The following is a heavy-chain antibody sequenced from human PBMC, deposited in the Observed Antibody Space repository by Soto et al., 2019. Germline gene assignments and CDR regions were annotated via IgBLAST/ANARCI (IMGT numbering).Heavy chain of an antibody. CDR2: IDWDDDK. Sequence: SGPTLVNPTQTLTLTCTFSGFSLSTSGMCVSWIRQPPGKALEWLARIDWDDDKYYSTSLKTRLTISKDTSKNQVVLTMTNMGPVDTATYYCARTYSYGYLSDYWGQGTLVTVSS. D-gene: IGHD5-18*01. CDR1: GFSLSTSGMC. CDR3: ARTYSYGYLSDY. J-gene: IGHJ4*02. V-gene: IGHV2-70*11.